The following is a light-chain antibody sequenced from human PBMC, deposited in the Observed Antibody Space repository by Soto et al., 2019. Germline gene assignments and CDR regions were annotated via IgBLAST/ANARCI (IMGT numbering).Light chain of an antibody. CDR1: SSDVGTYDL. V-gene: IGLV2-23*02. CDR2: EVN. Sequence: QSALTRPASVSASPGQSITISCTGSSSDVGTYDLVSWYQQHPGAAPKFLIYEVNKRPSGVSDRFSGSKSGNTASLTISGLQPGDEAEYYCCSYAGSKYVIFGGGTKLTVL. J-gene: IGLJ2*01. CDR3: CSYAGSKYVI.